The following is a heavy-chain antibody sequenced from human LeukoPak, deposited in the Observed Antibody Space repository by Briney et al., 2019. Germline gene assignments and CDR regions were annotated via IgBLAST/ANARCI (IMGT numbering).Heavy chain of an antibody. CDR3: ARGYSYGLDS. CDR1: GGSINNFY. D-gene: IGHD5-18*01. V-gene: IGHV4-59*08. CDR2: VYYSGST. J-gene: IGHJ4*02. Sequence: SETLSLTCSVSGGSINNFYCNWIRQPPGKGLEWIGYVYYSGSTNPNPSLKSRVTISVDTSKNQFSLNLSSVTAAGTAVYYCARGYSYGLDSWGQGALVTVSS.